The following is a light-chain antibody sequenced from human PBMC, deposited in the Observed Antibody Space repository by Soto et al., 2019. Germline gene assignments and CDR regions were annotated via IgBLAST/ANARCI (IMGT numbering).Light chain of an antibody. CDR3: QQYGT. Sequence: EIMMTQSPAILSVSPGERATLSCRVSQSVSSNLAWYQQKPGQAPRLLIYGASTRATGIPARFSGSGSGTEFTLTISSLQSEDFAVYYCQQYGTFGQGTKVDI. CDR2: GAS. V-gene: IGKV3-15*01. CDR1: QSVSSN. J-gene: IGKJ1*01.